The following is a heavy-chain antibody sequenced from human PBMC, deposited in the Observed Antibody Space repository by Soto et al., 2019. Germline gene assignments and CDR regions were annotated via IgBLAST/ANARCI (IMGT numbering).Heavy chain of an antibody. Sequence: QVQLVESGGGVVQPGRSLRLSCAASGFTFSSYGMHWVRQAPGKGLEWVAVISYDGSNKYYADSVKGRFTISRDNSKNTCYLQMNGLRAEERAGNYCAKESNGGYYSYSGMAVWGQGTTVTVSS. CDR3: AKESNGGYYSYSGMAV. J-gene: IGHJ6*02. D-gene: IGHD1-1*01. CDR2: ISYDGSNK. CDR1: GFTFSSYG. V-gene: IGHV3-30*18.